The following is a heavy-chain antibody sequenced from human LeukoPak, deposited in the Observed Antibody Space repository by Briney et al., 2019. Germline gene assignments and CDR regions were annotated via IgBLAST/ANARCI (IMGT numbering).Heavy chain of an antibody. D-gene: IGHD7-27*01. Sequence: PRGSLRLSCAVSGFAFSTYWMSWARQAPGKGLEWVAKIKSDGSEKYYVDSVKGRFTVSRDNAENSLYLQMNSLRVEDTAVYYCVRGGVTGGRFDFWGQGTLVTVSS. J-gene: IGHJ4*02. CDR3: VRGGVTGGRFDF. CDR1: GFAFSTYW. CDR2: IKSDGSEK. V-gene: IGHV3-7*01.